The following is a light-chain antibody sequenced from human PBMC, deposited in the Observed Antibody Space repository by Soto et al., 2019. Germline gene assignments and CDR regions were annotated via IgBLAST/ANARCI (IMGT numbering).Light chain of an antibody. V-gene: IGLV2-8*01. CDR2: EVT. CDR1: SSDVGAYKY. Sequence: QSALTQPPSASGAPGQSVTISCTGTSSDVGAYKYVSWYQQHPGKAPKLMIYEVTKRPSGVPDRFSGSKSGNTASLTVSGLQAEDGADCYCSSYAGSNNLLFGGGTKLTVL. J-gene: IGLJ2*01. CDR3: SSYAGSNNLL.